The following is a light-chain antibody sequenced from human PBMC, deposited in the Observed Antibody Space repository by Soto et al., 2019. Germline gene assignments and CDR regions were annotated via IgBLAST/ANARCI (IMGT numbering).Light chain of an antibody. J-gene: IGKJ4*01. Sequence: EIVLTQSPGTLSLSPGERATLSCRASESVRDNYLAWYQQRSGQAPRLVIYGASSRASAVPDRFSGSGSGADFTLTISRLEPEDFAVYYCQQYGSSPLTFGGGTKVDI. V-gene: IGKV3-20*01. CDR3: QQYGSSPLT. CDR2: GAS. CDR1: ESVRDNY.